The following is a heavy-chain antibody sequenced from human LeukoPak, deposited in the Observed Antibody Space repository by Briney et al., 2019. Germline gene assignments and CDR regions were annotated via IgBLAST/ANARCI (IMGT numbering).Heavy chain of an antibody. CDR3: ATAQHCSGGTCHAWTDAFHV. CDR1: GYTFTSYG. J-gene: IGHJ3*01. D-gene: IGHD2-15*01. Sequence: ASVKVSCKASGYTFTSYGISWVRQAPGQGLEWTGWINAYNYHTNYAQDLQGRVTVTTDTSTSTAYMELRSLRSDDTAVYYCATAQHCSGGTCHAWTDAFHVWGQGTRVTVSS. CDR2: INAYNYHT. V-gene: IGHV1-18*01.